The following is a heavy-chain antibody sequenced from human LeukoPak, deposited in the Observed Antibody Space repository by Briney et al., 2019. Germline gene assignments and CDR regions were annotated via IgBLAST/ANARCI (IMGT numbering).Heavy chain of an antibody. V-gene: IGHV3-11*01. Sequence: KTGGSLRLSCAASGLTFSDYYMSWIRQAPGKGLEWVSYISSSGSTIYYADSVKGRFTISRDNAKNSLYLQMNSLRAEDTAVYYCARGDFKIVATGIHWGQGTLVTVSS. CDR1: GLTFSDYY. J-gene: IGHJ4*02. D-gene: IGHD5-12*01. CDR3: ARGDFKIVATGIH. CDR2: ISSSGSTI.